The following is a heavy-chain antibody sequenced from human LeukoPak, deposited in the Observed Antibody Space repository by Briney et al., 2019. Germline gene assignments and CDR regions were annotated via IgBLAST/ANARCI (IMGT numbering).Heavy chain of an antibody. J-gene: IGHJ4*02. Sequence: GASVKVSCKASGYTFTGYYMHWVRQAPGQGLEWMGWINPNSGGTNYAQKFQGRVTMTRDTSISTAYMELSRLRSDDTAVYYCGRGGIGGGEIYFDYWGQGTLVTVSS. V-gene: IGHV1-2*02. CDR2: INPNSGGT. D-gene: IGHD3-16*01. CDR3: GRGGIGGGEIYFDY. CDR1: GYTFTGYY.